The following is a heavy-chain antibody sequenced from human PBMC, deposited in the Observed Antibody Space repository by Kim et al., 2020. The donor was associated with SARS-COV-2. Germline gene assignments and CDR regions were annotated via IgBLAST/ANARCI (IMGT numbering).Heavy chain of an antibody. Sequence: VKGRFTISRDNAKNSLYLQMNSLRAEDTAVYYCARGGYDILTGYHDAFDIWGQGTMVTVSS. J-gene: IGHJ3*02. D-gene: IGHD3-9*01. CDR3: ARGGYDILTGYHDAFDI. V-gene: IGHV3-11*06.